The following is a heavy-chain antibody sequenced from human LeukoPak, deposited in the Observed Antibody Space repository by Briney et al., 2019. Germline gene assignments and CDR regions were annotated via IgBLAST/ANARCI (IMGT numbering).Heavy chain of an antibody. Sequence: ASVKVSCKASGGTFSSYAISWVRQAPGQGLEWMGRIIPIFGTANYAQKFQGRVTITADKSTSTAYMELSSLRSEDTAVYYCARDGGEYCSSTGCDPGYWGQGTLVTVSS. J-gene: IGHJ4*02. D-gene: IGHD2-2*01. CDR1: GGTFSSYA. CDR2: IIPIFGTA. V-gene: IGHV1-69*06. CDR3: ARDGGEYCSSTGCDPGY.